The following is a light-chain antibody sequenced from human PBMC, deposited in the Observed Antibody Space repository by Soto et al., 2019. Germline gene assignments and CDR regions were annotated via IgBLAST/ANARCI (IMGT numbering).Light chain of an antibody. CDR1: QSISTW. Sequence: DIQMTQSPSTLSASVGDRVTITCRASQSISTWLAWYQQKLGKAPELLIYDASSLQSGVPSRFSGSGSGTEFTLTISSLHPDDFATYYCQQYSGVYTFGQGTNLEIK. J-gene: IGKJ2*01. CDR2: DAS. CDR3: QQYSGVYT. V-gene: IGKV1-5*01.